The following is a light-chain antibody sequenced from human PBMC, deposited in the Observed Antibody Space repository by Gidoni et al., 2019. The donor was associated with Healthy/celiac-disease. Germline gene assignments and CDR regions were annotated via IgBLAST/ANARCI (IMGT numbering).Light chain of an antibody. V-gene: IGKV3-11*01. Sequence: IVLTPSTATLSLSPGERATLSCRASQSVSSYLAWYQQKPGQAPRLLIYDASNRATGIPARFSGSGSGTDFTLTISSLEPEDFAVYYCQQRSNWPPYTFGQGTKLEIK. CDR1: QSVSSY. CDR3: QQRSNWPPYT. CDR2: DAS. J-gene: IGKJ2*01.